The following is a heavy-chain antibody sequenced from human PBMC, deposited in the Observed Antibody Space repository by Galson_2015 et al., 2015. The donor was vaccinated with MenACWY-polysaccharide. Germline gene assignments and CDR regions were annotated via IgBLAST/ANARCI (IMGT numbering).Heavy chain of an antibody. J-gene: IGHJ3*02. CDR3: AREASRTVFPVFDI. CDR2: IQYDGSNK. CDR1: ESRFSNSG. V-gene: IGHV3-33*01. Sequence: SLRLSCAASESRFSNSGMHWVRQAPGKGLEWVAVIQYDGSNKVYADSVKGRFTISRDNSKNTVFLEMNTLGVEDTAVYYCAREASRTVFPVFDIWAKGKLFPAPS. D-gene: IGHD1-14*01.